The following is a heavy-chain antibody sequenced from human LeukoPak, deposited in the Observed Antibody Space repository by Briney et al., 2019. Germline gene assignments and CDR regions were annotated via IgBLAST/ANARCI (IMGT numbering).Heavy chain of an antibody. V-gene: IGHV4-34*11. CDR1: GGSFSGYY. Sequence: SETLSLTCAVYGGSFSGYYWSWIRQPPGKGLEWIGYIYYSGSTNYNPSLKSRATISVDTSKNQFSLKQSSVTAADTAVYYCARGYDTIFGVVITDDAFDIWGQGTMVTVSS. D-gene: IGHD3-3*01. CDR2: IYYSGST. J-gene: IGHJ3*02. CDR3: ARGYDTIFGVVITDDAFDI.